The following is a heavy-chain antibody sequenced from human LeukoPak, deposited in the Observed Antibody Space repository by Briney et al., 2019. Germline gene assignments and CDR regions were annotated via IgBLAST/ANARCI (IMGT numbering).Heavy chain of an antibody. CDR2: ISGSGGST. Sequence: GGSLRLSCAASGFTFSSYAMSWVRQAPGKGLDWVSAISGSGGSTYYADSVKGRFTISRDNSKNTLYLQMNSLRAEDTAVYYCAKSPAGDWLLDPWYHFDYWGQGTLVTVSS. CDR1: GFTFSSYA. J-gene: IGHJ4*02. CDR3: AKSPAGDWLLDPWYHFDY. V-gene: IGHV3-23*01. D-gene: IGHD3/OR15-3a*01.